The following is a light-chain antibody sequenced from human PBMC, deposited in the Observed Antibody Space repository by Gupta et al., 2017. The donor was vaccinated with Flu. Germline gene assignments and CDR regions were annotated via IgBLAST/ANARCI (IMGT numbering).Light chain of an antibody. CDR2: LGT. J-gene: IGKJ4*01. Sequence: ISCRSSRSSLSVNGNYDLYRYKQRQGQWPLLFVYLGTNRATGVPFRVSGSGTGTNFTLSISRLEDEDVGVYYWMQSLHNLSFGGGTRVEIK. CDR3: MQSLHNLS. CDR1: RSSLSVNGNYD. V-gene: IGKV2-28*01.